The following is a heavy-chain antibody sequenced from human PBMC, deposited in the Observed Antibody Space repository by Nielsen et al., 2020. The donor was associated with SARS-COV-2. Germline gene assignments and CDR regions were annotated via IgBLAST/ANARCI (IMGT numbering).Heavy chain of an antibody. D-gene: IGHD1-26*01. Sequence: GGSLRLSCAASGFTFSSYEMNWVRQAPGKGLEWVSYISSSGSTIYYADSVKGRFTISRDNAKNSLYLQMNSLRAEDTAVYYCARERDSGSYGWGQGTLVTVSS. V-gene: IGHV3-48*03. CDR3: ARERDSGSYG. CDR2: ISSSGSTI. J-gene: IGHJ4*02. CDR1: GFTFSSYE.